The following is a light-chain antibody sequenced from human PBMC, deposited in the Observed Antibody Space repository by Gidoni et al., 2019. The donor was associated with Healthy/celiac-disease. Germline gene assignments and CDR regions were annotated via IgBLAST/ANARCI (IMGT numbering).Light chain of an antibody. CDR3: QQYGSSPT. V-gene: IGKV3-20*01. CDR1: QSVSSSY. Sequence: EIVFTQSPGTLSLSPGERATLSCRASQSVSSSYLAWYQQKPGQAPRLLIYGASSRATGIPDRFSGSGSGTDFTLTISRLEPEDFAVYYCQQYGSSPTFGQXTKLEIK. CDR2: GAS. J-gene: IGKJ2*01.